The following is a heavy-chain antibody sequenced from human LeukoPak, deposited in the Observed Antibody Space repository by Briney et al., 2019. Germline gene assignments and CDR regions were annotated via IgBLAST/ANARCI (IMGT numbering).Heavy chain of an antibody. CDR1: GYSFTSYW. Sequence: GESLKISCKGSGYSFTSYWIGWVRQMPGKGLEWMGIIYPGDSDTRYSPSFQGQVTISADKSISTAYLQWSSLKASDTAMYYCARQAYGSGSPTLYYFDYWGQGTLVTVSS. V-gene: IGHV5-51*01. CDR3: ARQAYGSGSPTLYYFDY. CDR2: IYPGDSDT. D-gene: IGHD3-10*01. J-gene: IGHJ4*02.